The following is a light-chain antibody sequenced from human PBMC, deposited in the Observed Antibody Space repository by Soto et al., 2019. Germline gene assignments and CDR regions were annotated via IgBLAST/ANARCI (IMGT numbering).Light chain of an antibody. V-gene: IGKV3-11*01. J-gene: IGKJ4*01. CDR3: QQRSNWLPLT. CDR2: DAS. Sequence: EIVLTQSPATLSLSPGERATLSCRASQSVSSYLAWYQQKPGQAPRLLIYDASNRATGIPARFSGSLSGTDFTLTISSLEPEDFAVYYCQQRSNWLPLTFGGGTKVEIK. CDR1: QSVSSY.